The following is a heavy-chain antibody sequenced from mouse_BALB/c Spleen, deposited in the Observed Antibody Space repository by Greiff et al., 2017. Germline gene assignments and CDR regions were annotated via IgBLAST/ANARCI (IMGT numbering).Heavy chain of an antibody. CDR2: IYPGDGDT. CDR1: GYTFTSYW. V-gene: IGHV1-87*01. Sequence: VQGVESGAELARPGASVKLSCKASGYTFTSYWMQWVKQRPGQGLEWIGAIYPGDGDTRYTQKFKGKATLTADKSSSTAYMQLSSLASEDSAVYYCARSGAGPFAYWGQGTLATVSA. D-gene: IGHD3-3*01. J-gene: IGHJ3*01. CDR3: ARSGAGPFAY.